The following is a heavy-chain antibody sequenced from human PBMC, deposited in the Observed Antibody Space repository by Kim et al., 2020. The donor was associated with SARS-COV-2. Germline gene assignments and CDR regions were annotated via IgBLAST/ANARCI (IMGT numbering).Heavy chain of an antibody. CDR2: ISGGGVNK. CDR1: GFTFDIYA. Sequence: GGSLRLSCVASGFTFDIYAMSWVRQAPGKGLEWVSVISGGGVNKFYADSVRGRFTISRDNSKNTLFLQMNSLRDEDTALYYCAKVVIMDDYNYYYYYGMDVWGRGTKVTVSS. D-gene: IGHD2-21*01. CDR3: AKVVIMDDYNYYYYYGMDV. V-gene: IGHV3-23*01. J-gene: IGHJ6*02.